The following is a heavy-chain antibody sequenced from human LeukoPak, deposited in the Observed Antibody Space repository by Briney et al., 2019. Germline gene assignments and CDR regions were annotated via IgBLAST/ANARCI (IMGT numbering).Heavy chain of an antibody. V-gene: IGHV3-48*02. CDR1: GFTLSSYS. J-gene: IGHJ4*02. D-gene: IGHD6-19*01. Sequence: GGSLRLSCAASGFTLSSYSMSWVRQAPGKGLEWVSYISSSSSTIYYADSVEGRFSISRDNAKNSLYLQMNSLRDEDTAVYYCARGHSSGWSTFDYWGQGTLVTVSS. CDR2: ISSSSSTI. CDR3: ARGHSSGWSTFDY.